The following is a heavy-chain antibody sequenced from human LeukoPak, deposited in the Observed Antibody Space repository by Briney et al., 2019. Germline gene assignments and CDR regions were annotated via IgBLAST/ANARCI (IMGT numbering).Heavy chain of an antibody. D-gene: IGHD2-15*01. J-gene: IGHJ5*02. V-gene: IGHV2-5*02. CDR3: AHGYPGGYCSGGSCYLYNWFDP. CDR2: IYWDDDK. CDR1: GFSLSTSGVG. Sequence: VSGPTLVNPTQTLTLTCTFSGFSLSTSGVGVGWIRQPPGKALEWLALIYWDDDKRHSPSLKSRLTITKDTSKNQVVLTMTNMDPVDTATYYCAHGYPGGYCSGGSCYLYNWFDPWGQGTLVTVSS.